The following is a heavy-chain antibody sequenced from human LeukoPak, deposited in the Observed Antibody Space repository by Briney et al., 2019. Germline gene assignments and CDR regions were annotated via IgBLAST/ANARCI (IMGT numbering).Heavy chain of an antibody. J-gene: IGHJ6*03. D-gene: IGHD3-3*01. Sequence: SETLSLTCAVYGGAFSGYYWSWIRQPPGKGLEWIGEINHSGSTSYNPSLQSRVTISVDPSKNQFSLKLSSVAAADTAVYYCARHVGITIFGVVTHYYYYYMDVWGKGTTVTVFS. CDR1: GGAFSGYY. V-gene: IGHV4-34*01. CDR2: INHSGST. CDR3: ARHVGITIFGVVTHYYYYYMDV.